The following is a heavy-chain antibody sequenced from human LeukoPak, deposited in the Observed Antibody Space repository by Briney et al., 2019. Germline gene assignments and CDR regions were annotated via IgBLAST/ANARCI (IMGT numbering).Heavy chain of an antibody. D-gene: IGHD2-15*01. Sequence: GGSLRLSCAASGFTFSGYSMIWVRQAPGKGLEWVSYISSGSTTIYYADSVKGRFTISRDNAKNSLYLQMNSLRDDDTAVYYCARAPTPADYWGQGTLVTVSS. V-gene: IGHV3-48*02. CDR1: GFTFSGYS. CDR3: ARAPTPADY. J-gene: IGHJ4*02. CDR2: ISSGSTTI.